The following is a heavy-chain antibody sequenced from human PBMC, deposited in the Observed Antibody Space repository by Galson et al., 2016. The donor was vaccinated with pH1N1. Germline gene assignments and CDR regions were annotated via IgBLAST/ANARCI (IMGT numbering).Heavy chain of an antibody. CDR1: GYRFTSYW. J-gene: IGHJ3*02. V-gene: IGHV5-51*03. CDR2: VNPGGSTI. CDR3: ARQYDFGDYRGNAFDI. Sequence: QSGAEVKKPGESLKISCKASGYRFTSYWIAWVRQVPGKGLEWVGVVNPGGSTIRYGPPFQGQVTISSDKSINTAYLQWISLKASDTATYYCARQYDFGDYRGNAFDIWGQGTVVLVSS. D-gene: IGHD4-17*01.